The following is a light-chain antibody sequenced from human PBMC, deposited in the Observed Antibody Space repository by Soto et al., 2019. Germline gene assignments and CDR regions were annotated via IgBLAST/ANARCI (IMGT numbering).Light chain of an antibody. CDR1: QSISNY. V-gene: IGKV1-39*01. CDR3: QQSYSSPLT. CDR2: LAS. J-gene: IGKJ4*01. Sequence: DIQMTQSPSSLSASVGDRVIITCRTSQSISNYLNWYQQNPGKAPKLLIYLASTLQSVVPSRFSGSGSGTDLTLTISSLQPEDFATYYCQQSYSSPLTFGGGTKVEIK.